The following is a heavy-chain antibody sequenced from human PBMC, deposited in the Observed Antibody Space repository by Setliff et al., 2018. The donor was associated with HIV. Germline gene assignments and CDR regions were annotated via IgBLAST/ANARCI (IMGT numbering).Heavy chain of an antibody. J-gene: IGHJ4*02. CDR2: IWPDDSDT. D-gene: IGHD3-3*01. Sequence: ASVKVSCKASGYIFTNYWVGWVRQMPGNGLEWMGLIWPDDSDTMYSPSFQGQVTVSADKSISTTYLQWTSLKAPDSAMYYCARLSKYYDFWTPDSWGQGTLVTVSS. CDR3: ARLSKYYDFWTPDS. CDR1: GYIFTNYW. V-gene: IGHV5-51*01.